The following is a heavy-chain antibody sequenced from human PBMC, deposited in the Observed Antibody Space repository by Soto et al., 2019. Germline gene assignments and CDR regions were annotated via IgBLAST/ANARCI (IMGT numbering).Heavy chain of an antibody. V-gene: IGHV3-74*01. CDR3: ARGFARDYYYYGMDV. Sequence: GGSLRLSCAASGFTFSSYWMHWVRQAPGKGLVWVSRINSDGSSTSYADSVKGRFTISRDNAKNTLYLQMNSLRAEDTAVYYCARGFARDYYYYGMDVWGQGXTVTVYS. J-gene: IGHJ6*02. CDR1: GFTFSSYW. CDR2: INSDGSST.